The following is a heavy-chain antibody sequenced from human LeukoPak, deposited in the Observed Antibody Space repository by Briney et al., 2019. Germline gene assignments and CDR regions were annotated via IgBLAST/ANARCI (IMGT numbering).Heavy chain of an antibody. CDR1: GGSFSGYY. CDR2: INHSGST. J-gene: IGHJ3*02. CDR3: AREECSSTSFYMGNDAFDI. V-gene: IGHV4-34*01. Sequence: SETLSLTCAVYGGSFSGYYWSWIRQPPGKGLEWIGEINHSGSTNYNPSLKSRVTISVDTSKNQFSLKLSSVTAADTAVYYCAREECSSTSFYMGNDAFDIWGQGTMVTVFS. D-gene: IGHD2-2*02.